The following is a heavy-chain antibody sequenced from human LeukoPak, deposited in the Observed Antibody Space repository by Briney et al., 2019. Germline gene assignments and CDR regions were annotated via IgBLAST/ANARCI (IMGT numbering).Heavy chain of an antibody. CDR3: ATGTPRWYEDAFDI. J-gene: IGHJ3*02. V-gene: IGHV4-4*07. CDR1: GGSISSYY. D-gene: IGHD6-13*01. Sequence: PSETLSLTCTVFGGSISSYYWSWIRQPAGKGLEWIGRIYTSGSTNYNPSLKSRVTMSVDTSKNQFSLKLSSVTAADTAVYYCATGTPRWYEDAFDIWGQGTMVTVSS. CDR2: IYTSGST.